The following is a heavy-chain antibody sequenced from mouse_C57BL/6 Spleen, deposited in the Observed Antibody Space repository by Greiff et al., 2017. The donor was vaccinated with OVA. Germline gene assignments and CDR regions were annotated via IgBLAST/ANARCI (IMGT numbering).Heavy chain of an antibody. CDR2: IWSGGST. Sequence: VQGVESGPGLVQPSQSLSITCTVSGFSLTSYGVHWVRQSPGKGLEWLGVIWSGGSTDYNAAFISSLSISKDNSQSQVFFEMNSLQADDTAIYYCARTDGYYPYYFDYWGQGTTLTVSS. CDR1: GFSLTSYG. D-gene: IGHD2-3*01. V-gene: IGHV2-2*01. CDR3: ARTDGYYPYYFDY. J-gene: IGHJ2*01.